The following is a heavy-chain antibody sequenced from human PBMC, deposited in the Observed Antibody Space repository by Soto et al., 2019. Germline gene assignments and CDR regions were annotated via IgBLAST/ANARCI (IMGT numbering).Heavy chain of an antibody. CDR2: IYYSGST. CDR1: GGSISSGDYY. J-gene: IGHJ3*02. V-gene: IGHV4-30-4*01. D-gene: IGHD3-3*01. Sequence: SETLSLTCTVPGGSISSGDYYCSWIHQPPGKGLEWIGYIYYSGSTYYNPSLRSRVTISVDTSKNQFSLKLSSVTAADTAVYYCASVQLSIKIFGMVPGPPGSFDIWGQRTMVTVSS. CDR3: ASVQLSIKIFGMVPGPPGSFDI.